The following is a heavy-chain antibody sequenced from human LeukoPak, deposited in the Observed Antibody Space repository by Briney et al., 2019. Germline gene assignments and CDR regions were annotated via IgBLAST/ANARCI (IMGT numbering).Heavy chain of an antibody. CDR2: INSDGSTT. V-gene: IGHV3-74*01. Sequence: GGSLRLSCAASGFTFSSYWMHWVRQAPGKGLVWVSRINSDGSTTDYAGSVKGRFTISRDNAKNTLYLQMNSLRVEDTAVYCCVGYYGIDYWGQGTLVTVSS. J-gene: IGHJ4*02. D-gene: IGHD3-10*01. CDR1: GFTFSSYW. CDR3: VGYYGIDY.